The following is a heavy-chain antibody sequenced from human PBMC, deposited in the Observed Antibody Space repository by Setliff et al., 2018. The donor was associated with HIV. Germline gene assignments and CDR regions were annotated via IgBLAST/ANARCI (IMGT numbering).Heavy chain of an antibody. CDR2: MMTIFSTT. V-gene: IGHV1-69*05. CDR1: AGSFSIFA. CDR3: ARLDCSSSSGFVDY. Sequence: GASVKVSCKSSAGSFSIFAINWVRQAPGQGLEWMGGMMTIFSTTNYARKFQGRVTITTDESTGTAYMELSNLRSEDTAVYYCARLDCSSSSGFVDYWGQGKLVTAPQ. J-gene: IGHJ4*02. D-gene: IGHD2-2*01.